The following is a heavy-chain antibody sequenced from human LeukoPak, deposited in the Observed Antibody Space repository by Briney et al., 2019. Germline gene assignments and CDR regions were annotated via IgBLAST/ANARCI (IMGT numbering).Heavy chain of an antibody. CDR2: IRYDGSNK. Sequence: GGSLRLSCAASGFTFSSYGVHWVRQAPGKGLEWVAFIRYDGSNKYYADSVKGRFTISRDNSKNTLYLQMNSLRAEDTAVYYCAKDGRYCSSTSCYLYYYYYYYMDVWGKGTTVTVSS. D-gene: IGHD2-2*01. J-gene: IGHJ6*03. CDR1: GFTFSSYG. V-gene: IGHV3-30*02. CDR3: AKDGRYCSSTSCYLYYYYYYYMDV.